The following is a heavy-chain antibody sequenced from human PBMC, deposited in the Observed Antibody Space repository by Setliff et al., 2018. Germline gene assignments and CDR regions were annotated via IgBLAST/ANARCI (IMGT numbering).Heavy chain of an antibody. J-gene: IGHJ6*04. D-gene: IGHD7-27*01. Sequence: PGGSLRLSCAASGFTFSNYWMYWVRQVPGKGLVWVSRINGVGTITHYADSVKGRFTISRDNDKKTLYLQMNSLRGEDTAVYFCACLDWGEKSFNVDAWGKGTTVTVSS. CDR2: INGVGTIT. CDR3: ACLDWGEKSFNVDA. V-gene: IGHV3-74*01. CDR1: GFTFSNYW.